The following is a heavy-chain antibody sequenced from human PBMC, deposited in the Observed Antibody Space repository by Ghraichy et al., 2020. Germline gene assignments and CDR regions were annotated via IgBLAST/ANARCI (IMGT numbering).Heavy chain of an antibody. CDR1: GGSISSYY. J-gene: IGHJ4*02. Sequence: SETLSLTCTVSGGSISSYYWSWIRQPPGKGLEWIGYIYYSGSTNYNPSLKSRVTISVDTSKNQFSLKLSSVTAADTAVYYCARFNGYSSTLDYWGQGTLVTVSS. V-gene: IGHV4-59*12. CDR2: IYYSGST. D-gene: IGHD5-18*01. CDR3: ARFNGYSSTLDY.